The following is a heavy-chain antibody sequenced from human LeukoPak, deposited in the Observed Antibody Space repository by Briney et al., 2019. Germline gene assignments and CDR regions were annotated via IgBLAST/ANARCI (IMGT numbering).Heavy chain of an antibody. Sequence: GASVKVSCKASGYTFTSYGISWVRQAPGQGLEWMGWISAYNGNTNYAQKLQGRVTMTTDTSTSTAYMELRSLRSDDTAVYYCARQGSIAAAGSSPGVRYYYYYMDVWGKGTTVTVSS. V-gene: IGHV1-18*01. D-gene: IGHD6-13*01. CDR1: GYTFTSYG. CDR3: ARQGSIAAAGSSPGVRYYYYYMDV. J-gene: IGHJ6*03. CDR2: ISAYNGNT.